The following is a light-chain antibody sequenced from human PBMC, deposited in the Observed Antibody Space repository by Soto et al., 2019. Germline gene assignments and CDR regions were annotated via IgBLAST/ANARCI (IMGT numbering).Light chain of an antibody. Sequence: EIVLRQSPATQSSFPGDTVTLSCRASPYIKTRLAWYQHSPGQSPRLLIYQTSLRAAGIPARFSASGSGTDFTLTISSLEPEDFAVYYCQQHANWPLTFGGGTKV. CDR1: PYIKTR. J-gene: IGKJ4*01. CDR2: QTS. CDR3: QQHANWPLT. V-gene: IGKV3-11*01.